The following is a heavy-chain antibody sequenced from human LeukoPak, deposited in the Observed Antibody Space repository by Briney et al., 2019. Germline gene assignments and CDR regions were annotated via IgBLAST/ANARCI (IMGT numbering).Heavy chain of an antibody. D-gene: IGHD3-3*01. CDR3: ARGVYYDFWSGYVQAPYYYYGMDV. CDR1: GGTFSSYA. CDR2: IIPIFGTA. V-gene: IGHV1-69*01. J-gene: IGHJ6*02. Sequence: SVKVSCKASGGTFSSYAISWVRQAPGQGLEWMGGIIPIFGTANYAQKFQGRVTITADESTSTAYVELSSLRSEDTAVYYCARGVYYDFWSGYVQAPYYYYGMDVWGQGTTVTVSS.